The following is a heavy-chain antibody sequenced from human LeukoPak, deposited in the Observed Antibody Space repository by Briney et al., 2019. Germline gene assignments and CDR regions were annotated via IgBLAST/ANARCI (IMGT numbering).Heavy chain of an antibody. CDR3: ARGPDFGQLGTIDIVVVPAAISFICDY. CDR1: GYTFTGYY. J-gene: IGHJ4*02. Sequence: PSVKVSCKASGYTFTGYYMHWVRQAPGQGLEWMGWINPNSGGTNYAQKFQGRVTMTRDTSISTAHMELSRLRSDDTAVYYCARGPDFGQLGTIDIVVVPAAISFICDYWGQGTLVTVSS. V-gene: IGHV1-2*02. CDR2: INPNSGGT. D-gene: IGHD2-2*02.